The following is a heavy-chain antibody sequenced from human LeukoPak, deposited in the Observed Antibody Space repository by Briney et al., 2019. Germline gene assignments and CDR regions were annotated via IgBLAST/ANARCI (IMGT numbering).Heavy chain of an antibody. Sequence: PSETLSLTCTVSGGSISSGGYYWSWIRQPPGKGLEWIGYIYYNGSTNYNPSLKSRVTISVDTSKNQFSLKLSSVTAADTAVYYCARQEGRSGWKGYFDSWGQGTLVTVSS. CDR3: ARQEGRSGWKGYFDS. J-gene: IGHJ4*02. CDR2: IYYNGST. D-gene: IGHD6-19*01. V-gene: IGHV4-61*08. CDR1: GGSISSGGYY.